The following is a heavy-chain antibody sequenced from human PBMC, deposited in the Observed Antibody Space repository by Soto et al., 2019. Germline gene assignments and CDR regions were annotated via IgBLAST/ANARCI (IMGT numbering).Heavy chain of an antibody. CDR1: GGTFSSYA. CDR2: IIPIFGTA. CDR3: ASVDTAMVDAFDI. J-gene: IGHJ3*02. Sequence: SVKVSCKASGGTFSSYAISWVRQAPGQGLGWMGGIIPIFGTANYAQKFQGRVTITADKSTSTAYMELSSLRSEDTAVYYCASVDTAMVDAFDIWGQGTMVTVSS. V-gene: IGHV1-69*06. D-gene: IGHD5-18*01.